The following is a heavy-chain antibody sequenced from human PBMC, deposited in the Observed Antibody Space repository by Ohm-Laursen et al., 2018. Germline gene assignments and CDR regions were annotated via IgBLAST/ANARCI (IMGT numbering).Heavy chain of an antibody. D-gene: IGHD1-14*01. CDR2: ISPYSGQT. CDR3: ATVRTLTHFDN. CDR1: GYTFDSFG. V-gene: IGHV1-18*01. J-gene: IGHJ4*02. Sequence: ASVKVSCKASGYTFDSFGITWVRQAPGQGLEWMGWISPYSGQTKYALKLQGRVTMTTDTSTSTAYMDVRGLRSDDTAVYYCATVRTLTHFDNWGQGTLVTVSS.